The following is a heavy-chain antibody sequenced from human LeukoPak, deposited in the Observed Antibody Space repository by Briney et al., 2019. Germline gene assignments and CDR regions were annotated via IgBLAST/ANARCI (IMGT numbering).Heavy chain of an antibody. Sequence: PSETLSLTCAVYGGSFSGYYWSWIRQPPGKGLDWIGSIHYSKMTFYNPSLKSRVTMSLDTSKNRFSLNLSSVTAADTAVYYCARAVGTTTGLFDYWGQGALVTVSS. CDR1: GGSFSGYY. J-gene: IGHJ4*02. V-gene: IGHV4-34*01. CDR3: ARAVGTTTGLFDY. CDR2: IHYSKMT. D-gene: IGHD1-26*01.